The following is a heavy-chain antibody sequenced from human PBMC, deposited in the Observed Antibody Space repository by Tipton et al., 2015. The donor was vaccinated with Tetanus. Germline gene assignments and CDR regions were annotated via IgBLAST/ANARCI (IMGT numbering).Heavy chain of an antibody. V-gene: IGHV4-4*07. D-gene: IGHD5-24*01. CDR2: ISNGNA. Sequence: TLSLTCTVSRGPISSYYWSWIRQPAGKGLEWIGHISNGNADYVPSLKSRLTLSVDLSKNQISLILHSVTAADAGFYYCARGITDGYNRRFDYWGQGTLVAVSS. J-gene: IGHJ4*02. CDR1: RGPISSYY. CDR3: ARGITDGYNRRFDY.